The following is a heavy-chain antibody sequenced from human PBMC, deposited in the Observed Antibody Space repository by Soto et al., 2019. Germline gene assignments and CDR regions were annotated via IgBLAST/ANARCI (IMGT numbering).Heavy chain of an antibody. J-gene: IGHJ4*02. CDR2: IGTAGDT. Sequence: GGSLRLSCEASGFTFSGFDMHWVRQPTGKGLEWVSTIGTAGDTYYAVSVKGRFTISRDNAKNSLSLQMNSLRAGDTAVYFCARGQEVGAHFFDSWGQGTQVTVYS. D-gene: IGHD2-15*01. CDR1: GFTFSGFD. V-gene: IGHV3-13*01. CDR3: ARGQEVGAHFFDS.